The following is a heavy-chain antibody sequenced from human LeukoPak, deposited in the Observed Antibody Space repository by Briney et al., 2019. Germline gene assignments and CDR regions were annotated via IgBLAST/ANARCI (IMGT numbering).Heavy chain of an antibody. Sequence: GSLRLSCAASGFTFRSHAMHWVRQAQGKGLEWVGRIKTKGEGGTVDYAAPAKGRFTISRDDSKNTLYLQMNSLKTEDTAIYYCMSDLDNWGQGTLVTVSS. J-gene: IGHJ4*02. CDR2: IKTKGEGGTV. V-gene: IGHV3-15*01. CDR1: GFTFRSHA. CDR3: MSDLDN.